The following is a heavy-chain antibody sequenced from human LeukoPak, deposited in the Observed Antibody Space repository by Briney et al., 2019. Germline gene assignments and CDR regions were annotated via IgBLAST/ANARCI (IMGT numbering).Heavy chain of an antibody. CDR1: GFPFSSYS. Sequence: PGGSLRLSCAASGFPFSSYSMNWVRQAPGKGLEWVSSISSSSSYIYYADSVKGRFTISRDNAKNSLYLQMNSLRAEDTAVYYCARDLSYPGAIDYWGQGTLVTVSS. V-gene: IGHV3-21*01. CDR2: ISSSSSYI. CDR3: ARDLSYPGAIDY. D-gene: IGHD3-10*01. J-gene: IGHJ4*02.